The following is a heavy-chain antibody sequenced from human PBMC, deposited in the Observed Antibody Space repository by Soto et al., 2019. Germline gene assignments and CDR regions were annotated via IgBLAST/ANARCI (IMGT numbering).Heavy chain of an antibody. CDR1: GYTSSSYD. V-gene: IGHV1-8*01. CDR3: ARKGFLDWFLDF. CDR2: VNPNSGDT. Sequence: QVQLVQSGAEVKKPGASVKVSCKASGYTSSSYDITWVRQAAGQGLEWMGWVNPNSGDTDYAQKFQGRVTMTRDTSRRTAYMELISLRAEDSAVYYCARKGFLDWFLDFWGQGTMVTVSS. J-gene: IGHJ4*02. D-gene: IGHD3-9*01.